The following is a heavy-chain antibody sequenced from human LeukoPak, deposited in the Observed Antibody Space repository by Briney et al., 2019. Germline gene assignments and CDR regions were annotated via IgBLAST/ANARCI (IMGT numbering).Heavy chain of an antibody. J-gene: IGHJ4*02. D-gene: IGHD3-10*01. V-gene: IGHV1-2*02. CDR3: ARGYYGSGRFLDY. Sequence: ASVKLSCKGSGYTFTVYYMRWVRQAPGQGLERMGWINPNSGGTNYAQKFQGRVTMTRDTSISTAYMELSRLRSDDTAVYYCARGYYGSGRFLDYWGQGTLVTVSS. CDR1: GYTFTVYY. CDR2: INPNSGGT.